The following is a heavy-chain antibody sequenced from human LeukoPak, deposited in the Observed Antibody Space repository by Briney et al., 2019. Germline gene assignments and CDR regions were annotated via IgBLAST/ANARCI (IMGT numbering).Heavy chain of an antibody. V-gene: IGHV3-48*01. CDR1: GFTFSSYS. CDR3: ARDRPDTLLWFGELSPTYYFDY. CDR2: ISSSSSTI. D-gene: IGHD3-10*01. J-gene: IGHJ4*02. Sequence: GGSLRLSCAASGFTFSSYSMNWVRQAPGKGLEWVSYISSSSSTIYYADSVKGRFTISRDNAKNSLYLQMNSLRAEDTAVYYCARDRPDTLLWFGELSPTYYFDYWGQGTLVTVSS.